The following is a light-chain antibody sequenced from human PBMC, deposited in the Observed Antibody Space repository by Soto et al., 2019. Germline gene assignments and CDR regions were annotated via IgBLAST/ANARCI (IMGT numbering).Light chain of an antibody. V-gene: IGKV1-5*03. CDR1: QSISTW. Sequence: DIQMTQSPSTLSASVGDRVTITCRASQSISTWLAWYQQKSGQAPNLLIHKASSLQSGVPSRFSGSGSGTEFTLTISSLQPDDFATYYCQQYNSYPSTFGGGNKVEIK. J-gene: IGKJ4*01. CDR2: KAS. CDR3: QQYNSYPST.